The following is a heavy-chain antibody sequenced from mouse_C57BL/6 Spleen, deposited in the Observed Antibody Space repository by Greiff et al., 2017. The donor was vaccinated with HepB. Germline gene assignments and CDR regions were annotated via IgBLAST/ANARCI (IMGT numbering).Heavy chain of an antibody. V-gene: IGHV1-81*01. Sequence: QVQLQQSGAELARPGASVKLSCKASGYTFTSYGISWVKQRTGQGPEWIGEIYPRSGNTYYNEKFKGKATLTADKSSSTAYMELRSLTSEDSAVYFCARIITTVVDPYYFDYWGQGTTLTVSS. D-gene: IGHD1-1*01. CDR2: IYPRSGNT. CDR3: ARIITTVVDPYYFDY. CDR1: GYTFTSYG. J-gene: IGHJ2*01.